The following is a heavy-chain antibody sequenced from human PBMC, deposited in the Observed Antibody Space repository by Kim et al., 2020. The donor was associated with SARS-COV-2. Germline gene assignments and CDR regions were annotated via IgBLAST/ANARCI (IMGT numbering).Heavy chain of an antibody. CDR1: GYSFTSYW. J-gene: IGHJ6*02. CDR3: ARSRPGGMGATPRDYYYGMDV. Sequence: GESLKISCKGSGYSFTSYWISWVRQMPGKGLEWMGRIDPSDSYTNYSPSFQGHVTISADKSISTAYLQWSSLKASDTAMYYCARSRPGGMGATPRDYYYGMDVWGQGTTVTVSS. CDR2: IDPSDSYT. V-gene: IGHV5-10-1*01. D-gene: IGHD1-26*01.